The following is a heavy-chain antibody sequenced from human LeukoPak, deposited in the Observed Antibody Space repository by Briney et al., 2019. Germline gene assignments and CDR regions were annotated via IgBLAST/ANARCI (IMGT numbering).Heavy chain of an antibody. CDR2: IYSGGST. J-gene: IGHJ4*02. D-gene: IGHD3-22*01. Sequence: GGSLRLSCAASGFTVSSNYMSWVRQAPGKGLEWVSVIYSGGSTYYADSVKGRFTISRDNSKNTLYLQMNSLRAEDTAVYYCARAVRNYYDSSGYTTDYWGQGTLVTVSS. CDR3: ARAVRNYYDSSGYTTDY. CDR1: GFTVSSNY. V-gene: IGHV3-53*01.